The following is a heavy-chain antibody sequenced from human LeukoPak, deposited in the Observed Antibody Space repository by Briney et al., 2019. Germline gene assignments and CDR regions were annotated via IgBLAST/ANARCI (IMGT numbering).Heavy chain of an antibody. Sequence: SGTLSLTCAVSGGSISGSNWWSWVRQPPGKGLEWIGEINHSGSTNYNPSLKSRVTISIDKSKNQFSLTLSSVTTADTAVYYCARDKSYCSGGTCYSDWGQGTLVTVSS. V-gene: IGHV4-4*02. J-gene: IGHJ4*02. D-gene: IGHD2-15*01. CDR3: ARDKSYCSGGTCYSD. CDR1: GGSISGSNW. CDR2: INHSGST.